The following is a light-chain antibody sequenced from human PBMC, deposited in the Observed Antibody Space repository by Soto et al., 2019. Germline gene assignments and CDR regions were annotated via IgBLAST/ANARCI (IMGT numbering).Light chain of an antibody. Sequence: DIQITQSPSSLSASVGDRVAITCRASQGIVNYLAWYQQKPGKVPRLLIYAASTLQSGVPSRFSGSGSGTHFTLTISSLQPEDVATYYCQKYSSAPLTFGGGTKVEIK. J-gene: IGKJ4*01. CDR2: AAS. CDR3: QKYSSAPLT. CDR1: QGIVNY. V-gene: IGKV1-27*01.